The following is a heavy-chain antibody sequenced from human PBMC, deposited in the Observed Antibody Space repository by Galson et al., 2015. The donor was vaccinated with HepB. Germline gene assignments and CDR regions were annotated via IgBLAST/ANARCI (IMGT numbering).Heavy chain of an antibody. CDR3: ARFHYYDSYNDAFDI. Sequence: SVKVSCKASGGTFSSYTISWVRQAPGQGLEWMGRIIPILGIANYAQKFQGRVTITADKSTSTAYMELSSLRSEDTAVYYCARFHYYDSYNDAFDIWGQGTMVTVSS. J-gene: IGHJ3*02. CDR1: GGTFSSYT. V-gene: IGHV1-69*02. D-gene: IGHD3-22*01. CDR2: IIPILGIA.